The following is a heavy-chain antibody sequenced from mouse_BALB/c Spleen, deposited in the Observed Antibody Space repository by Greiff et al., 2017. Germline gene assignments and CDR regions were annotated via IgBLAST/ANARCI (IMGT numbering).Heavy chain of an antibody. J-gene: IGHJ2*01. CDR3: ARFDGYTGYYFDY. CDR2: IDPANGNT. CDR1: GFNIKDTY. V-gene: IGHV14-3*02. Sequence: EVQLQQSGAELVKPGASVKLSCTASGFNIKDTYMHWVKQRPEQGLEWIGRIDPANGNTKYDPKFQGKATITADTSSNTAYLQLSSLTSEDTAVYYCARFDGYTGYYFDYWGQGTTLTVSS. D-gene: IGHD2-3*01.